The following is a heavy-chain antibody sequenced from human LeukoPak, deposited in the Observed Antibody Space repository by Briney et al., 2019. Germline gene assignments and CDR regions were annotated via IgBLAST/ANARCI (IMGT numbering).Heavy chain of an antibody. Sequence: GGSLRLSCAASGFTFSSYAKSWVRQAPGKGLEWVSAISGSGGSTYYADSVKGWFTISRDNSKNTLYLQMNSLRAEDTAVYYCAKASLTTVTPEMDLDYWGQGTLVTVSS. J-gene: IGHJ4*02. CDR3: AKASLTTVTPEMDLDY. V-gene: IGHV3-23*01. D-gene: IGHD4-11*01. CDR1: GFTFSSYA. CDR2: ISGSGGST.